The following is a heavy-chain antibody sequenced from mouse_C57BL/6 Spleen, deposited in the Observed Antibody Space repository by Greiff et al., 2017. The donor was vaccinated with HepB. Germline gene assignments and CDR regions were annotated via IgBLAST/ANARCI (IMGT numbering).Heavy chain of an antibody. CDR1: GFTFSNYW. CDR3: TGSDYDWFAY. CDR2: IRLKSDNYAT. D-gene: IGHD2-4*01. J-gene: IGHJ3*01. Sequence: EVKLVESGGGLVQPGGSMKLSCVASGFTFSNYWMNWVRQSPEKGLEWVAQIRLKSDNYATHYAESVKGRFTISRDDSKSSVYLQMNNLRAEDTGIYYCTGSDYDWFAYWGQGTLVTVSA. V-gene: IGHV6-3*01.